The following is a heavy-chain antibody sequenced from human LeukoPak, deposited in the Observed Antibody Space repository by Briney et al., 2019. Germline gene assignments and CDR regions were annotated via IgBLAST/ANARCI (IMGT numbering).Heavy chain of an antibody. V-gene: IGHV1-2*02. CDR1: GYTFTCYY. J-gene: IGHJ4*02. Sequence: GASVKVSCKASGYTFTCYYMHWVRQAPGQGLEWMGWINPNSGGTNYAQKFQGRVTMTRDTSISTAYMELSRLRSDDTAVYYCARPQTRGYSYGYDYWGQGTLVTVSS. CDR2: INPNSGGT. D-gene: IGHD5-18*01. CDR3: ARPQTRGYSYGYDY.